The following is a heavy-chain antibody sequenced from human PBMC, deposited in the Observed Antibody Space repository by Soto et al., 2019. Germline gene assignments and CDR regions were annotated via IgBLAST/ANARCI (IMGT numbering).Heavy chain of an antibody. V-gene: IGHV5-51*01. CDR1: GYSFTSYW. Sequence: GESLKISCKGSGYSFTSYWIGWVRQMPGKGLEWMGIIYPGDSDTRYSPSFQGQVTISADKSISTAYLQWSSLKASDTAMYYCATIVVVVPAAIPWFAPWRQGTRFTVSS. CDR3: ATIVVVVPAAIPWFAP. CDR2: IYPGDSDT. D-gene: IGHD2-2*02. J-gene: IGHJ5*02.